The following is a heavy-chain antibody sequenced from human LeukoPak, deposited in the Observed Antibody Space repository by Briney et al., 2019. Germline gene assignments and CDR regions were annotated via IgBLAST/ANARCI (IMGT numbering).Heavy chain of an antibody. D-gene: IGHD3-3*01. J-gene: IGHJ5*02. V-gene: IGHV4-39*01. CDR2: IYYSGST. CDR3: ARNYDFWSGYSLSVADWFDP. Sequence: WVRQAPGKGLEWIGGIYYSGSTYYNPSLKSRVTISVDTSKNQFSLKLSSVTAADTAVYYCARNYDFWSGYSLSVADWFDPWGQGTLVTVSS.